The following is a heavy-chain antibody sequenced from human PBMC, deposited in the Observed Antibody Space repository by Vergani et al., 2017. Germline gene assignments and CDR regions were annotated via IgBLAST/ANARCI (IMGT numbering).Heavy chain of an antibody. Sequence: EVQLVESGGGIVKPGGSLRLSCVASGFSFRNAWMNWVRRTPGKGLEWVGRIKSTFDRGTTDYAAAVKGRFTISRDDSKNTLFLQMNGLKTEDIHVYYCTTDPRYCGDGSCYWLSDHHYYGMDVWGQGTTVTVS. D-gene: IGHD2-21*01. V-gene: IGHV3-15*07. CDR1: GFSFRNAW. CDR3: TTDPRYCGDGSCYWLSDHHYYGMDV. CDR2: IKSTFDRGTT. J-gene: IGHJ6*02.